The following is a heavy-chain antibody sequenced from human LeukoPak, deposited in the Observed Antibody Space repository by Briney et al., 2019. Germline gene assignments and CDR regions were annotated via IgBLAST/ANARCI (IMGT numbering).Heavy chain of an antibody. Sequence: SVTVSCKASGYTFTGYYMHWVRQAPGQGLEWMGWINPNSGGTNYAQKFQGRVTMTRDTSISTAYMELSRLRSDDTAVYYCARPPSSRSHTDYWGQGTLVTVSS. CDR2: INPNSGGT. CDR1: GYTFTGYY. D-gene: IGHD1-26*01. J-gene: IGHJ4*02. V-gene: IGHV1-2*02. CDR3: ARPPSSRSHTDY.